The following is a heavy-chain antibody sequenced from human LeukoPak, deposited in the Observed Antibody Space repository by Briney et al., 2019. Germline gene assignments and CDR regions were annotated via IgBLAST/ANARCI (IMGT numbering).Heavy chain of an antibody. D-gene: IGHD3-10*01. Sequence: ASVKVSCKASGYTFTSYYMHWVRQAPGQGLEWMGIINPSGGSTSYAQKFQGRVTMTRDTSTSTVYMELSSLRSEDTAVYYCARDVRSGRWIQLNYYFDYWGQGTLVTVSS. V-gene: IGHV1-46*01. J-gene: IGHJ4*02. CDR2: INPSGGST. CDR1: GYTFTSYY. CDR3: ARDVRSGRWIQLNYYFDY.